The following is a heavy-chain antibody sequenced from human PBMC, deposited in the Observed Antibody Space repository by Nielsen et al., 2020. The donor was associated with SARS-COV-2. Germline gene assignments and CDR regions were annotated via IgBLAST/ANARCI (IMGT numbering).Heavy chain of an antibody. D-gene: IGHD6-25*01. J-gene: IGHJ4*02. CDR1: GFTFDDYA. Sequence: SLKISCAASGFTFDDYAMHWVRQAPGKGLEWVSGISWNSGSIGYADSVKGRFTISRDNAKNSLYLQMNSLRAEDTALYYCAKSQRHQRYYFDYWGQGTLVTVSS. CDR2: ISWNSGSI. CDR3: AKSQRHQRYYFDY. V-gene: IGHV3-9*01.